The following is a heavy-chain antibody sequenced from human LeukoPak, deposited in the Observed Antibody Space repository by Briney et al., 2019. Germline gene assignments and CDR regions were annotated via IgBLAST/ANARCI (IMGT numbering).Heavy chain of an antibody. V-gene: IGHV3-7*01. CDR3: AKLWYYYDSSGYFDY. CDR2: IKQDGSEK. Sequence: PGGSLRLSCAASGFTFSNYWMSWVRQAPGMGLEWVANIKQDGSEKYYVDSVKGRFTISRDNAKNSLYLQMNSLRAEDTAVFYCAKLWYYYDSSGYFDYWGQGTLVTVSS. J-gene: IGHJ4*02. D-gene: IGHD3-22*01. CDR1: GFTFSNYW.